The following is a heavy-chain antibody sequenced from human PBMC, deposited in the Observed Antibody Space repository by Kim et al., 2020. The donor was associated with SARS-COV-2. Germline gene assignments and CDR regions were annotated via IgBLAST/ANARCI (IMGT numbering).Heavy chain of an antibody. CDR2: INHSGST. CDR1: GGSFSGYY. V-gene: IGHV4-34*01. Sequence: SETLSLTCAVYGGSFSGYYWSWIRQPPGKGLEWIGEINHSGSTNYNPSLKSRVTISVDTSKNLFSLKLSSVTAADTAVYYCARGRVTMIVVVIAPYYYYYMDVCGKGTTVTVSS. D-gene: IGHD3-22*01. J-gene: IGHJ6*03. CDR3: ARGRVTMIVVVIAPYYYYYMDV.